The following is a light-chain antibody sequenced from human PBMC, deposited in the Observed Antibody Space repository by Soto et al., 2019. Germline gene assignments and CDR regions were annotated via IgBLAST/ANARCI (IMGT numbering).Light chain of an antibody. J-gene: IGKJ4*01. Sequence: EIVLTQSPATLSLSPGERATLSCRASQSVSTYLAWYQQRPGQAPRLLIYDASIRATGIPARFSGSGSGTDFTLTINSLEPEDFAIYYCQHSNNWPPGAAFGGGTKVEIK. V-gene: IGKV3-11*01. CDR3: QHSNNWPPGAA. CDR2: DAS. CDR1: QSVSTY.